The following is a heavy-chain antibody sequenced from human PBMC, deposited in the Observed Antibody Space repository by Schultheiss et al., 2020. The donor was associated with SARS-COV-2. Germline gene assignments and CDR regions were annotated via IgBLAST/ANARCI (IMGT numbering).Heavy chain of an antibody. CDR3: ARRKGVGARVAVDY. D-gene: IGHD1-26*01. Sequence: GSLRLSCAASGFTFSSYAMNWVRQAPGKGLEWIGSIYYSGSTYYNPSLKSRVTISVDTSKNQFSLKLSSVTAADTAVYYCARRKGVGARVAVDYWGQGTLVTVSS. V-gene: IGHV4-39*01. CDR2: IYYSGST. J-gene: IGHJ4*02. CDR1: GFTFSSYA.